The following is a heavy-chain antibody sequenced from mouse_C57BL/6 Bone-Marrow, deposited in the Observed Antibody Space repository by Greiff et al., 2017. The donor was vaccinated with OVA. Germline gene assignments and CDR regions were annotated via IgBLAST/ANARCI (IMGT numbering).Heavy chain of an antibody. J-gene: IGHJ2*01. D-gene: IGHD1-3*01. V-gene: IGHV14-4*01. CDR3: TTGLKDYFDY. CDR2: IDPENGDT. CDR1: GFNIKDDY. Sequence: EVKLQESGAELVRPGASVKLSCTASGFNIKDDYMHWVKQRPEQGLEWIGWIDPENGDTEYASKFQGKATITADTSSNTAYLQLSSLTSEDTAVYYCTTGLKDYFDYWGQGTTLTVPS.